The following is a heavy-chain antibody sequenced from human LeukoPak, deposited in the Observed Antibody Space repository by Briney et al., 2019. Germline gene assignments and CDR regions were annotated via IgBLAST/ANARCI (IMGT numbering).Heavy chain of an antibody. CDR3: ARDAHYSSSWYYYGMDV. CDR1: GGSISNYY. V-gene: IGHV4-4*07. CDR2: IYSSGST. Sequence: PSGTLSLTCTVSGGSISNYYWSWIRQPAGKGLERIGRIYSSGSTNYNPSLKSRVTMSIDTSKNQFSLKLTSVTAADTALYYCARDAHYSSSWYYYGMDVWGQGTTVTVSS. J-gene: IGHJ6*02. D-gene: IGHD6-13*01.